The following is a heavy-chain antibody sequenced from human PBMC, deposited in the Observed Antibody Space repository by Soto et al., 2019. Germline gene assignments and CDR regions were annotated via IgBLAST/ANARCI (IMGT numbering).Heavy chain of an antibody. J-gene: IGHJ6*02. CDR1: GDTASSNSVA. CDR3: ARSEGDSDYYYYGMDV. V-gene: IGHV6-1*01. Sequence: SQTLSLTCVGSGDTASSNSVAWNWVRQSPSRGLEWLGRTYYRSRWYSDYAVSVRSRIDINADTSKNQVSLQLNSVTPEDTAVYYCARSEGDSDYYYYGMDVWGQGTTVTVSS. D-gene: IGHD3-16*01. CDR2: TYYRSRWYS.